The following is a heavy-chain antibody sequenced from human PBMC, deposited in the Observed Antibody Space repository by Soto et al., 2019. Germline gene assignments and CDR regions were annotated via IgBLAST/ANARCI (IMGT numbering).Heavy chain of an antibody. J-gene: IGHJ6*03. CDR3: AAAVPAEYVFPYYYMDV. V-gene: IGHV4-59*01. CDR1: GASISSYH. D-gene: IGHD3-16*01. Sequence: QVQLQESGPGLVKPSETLSLTCTVSGASISSYHWSWIRQTPGKGLEWIGCIYYSGSANYNPSLKRRVTFSVDTSKSQVSLKLSSVTAADTGVYYCAAAVPAEYVFPYYYMDVWGKGTTVTVSS. CDR2: IYYSGSA.